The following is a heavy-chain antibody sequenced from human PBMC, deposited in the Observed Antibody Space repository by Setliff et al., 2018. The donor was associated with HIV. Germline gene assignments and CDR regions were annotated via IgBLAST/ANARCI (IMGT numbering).Heavy chain of an antibody. CDR1: GDSISGYY. J-gene: IGHJ4*02. Sequence: SETLSLTCTSSGDSISGYYWSWIRQPAGKGLEWIGRMHTSGDTNYNPSLKSRVTMSVDTSKNQFSLRLSSVTAADTAVYYCARDQKGYSYGYVDSWGQGTLVTVS. V-gene: IGHV4-4*07. D-gene: IGHD5-18*01. CDR3: ARDQKGYSYGYVDS. CDR2: MHTSGDT.